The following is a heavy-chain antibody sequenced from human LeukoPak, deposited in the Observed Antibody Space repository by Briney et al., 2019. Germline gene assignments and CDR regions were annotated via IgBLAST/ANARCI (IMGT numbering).Heavy chain of an antibody. CDR1: GGSISSSNW. J-gene: IGHJ6*02. V-gene: IGHV4-4*02. CDR2: IYHSGST. CDR3: ARDPDPRKGHGMDV. Sequence: PSETLSLTCAVSGGSISSSNWWSWVRQPPGKGLEWIGEIYHSGSTNYNPSLKSRVTISVDTSKNQFSLKLSSVTAADTAVYYCARDPDPRKGHGMDVWGQGTTVTVSS.